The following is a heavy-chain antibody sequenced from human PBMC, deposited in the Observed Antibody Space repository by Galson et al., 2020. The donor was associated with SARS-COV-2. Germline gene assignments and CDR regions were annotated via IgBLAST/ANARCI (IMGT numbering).Heavy chain of an antibody. V-gene: IGHV3-48*03. CDR1: GFTFSSYE. CDR3: ARGPLSPFDS. Sequence: GESLKISCAASGFTFSSYEMNWVRHAPGKRLERVSYISSGSTIYYADPAKGRLTISRDNAKNSLFLQMNSLTDEDTAVYYCARGPLSPFDSWGQGTLVTVSS. J-gene: IGHJ4*02. CDR2: ISSGSTI.